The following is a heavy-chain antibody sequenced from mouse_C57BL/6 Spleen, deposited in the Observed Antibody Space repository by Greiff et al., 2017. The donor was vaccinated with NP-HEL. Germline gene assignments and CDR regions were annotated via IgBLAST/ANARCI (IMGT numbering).Heavy chain of an antibody. V-gene: IGHV1-80*01. J-gene: IGHJ1*03. CDR2: IYPGDGDT. Sequence: VQLQQSGAELVKPGASVKISCKASGYAFSSYWMNWVKQRPGTGLEWIGQIYPGDGDTNYNGKFKGKATLTADKSSSTAYMQLSSLTSEDSAVYFCARSGVGRWYFDVWGTGTTVTVSS. CDR1: GYAFSSYW. CDR3: ARSGVGRWYFDV. D-gene: IGHD4-1*01.